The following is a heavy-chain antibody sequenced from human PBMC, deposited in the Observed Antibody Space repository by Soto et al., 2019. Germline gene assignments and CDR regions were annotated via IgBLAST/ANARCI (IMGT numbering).Heavy chain of an antibody. V-gene: IGHV3-30*18. CDR2: ISYDGSNK. D-gene: IGHD5-18*01. J-gene: IGHJ6*02. CDR3: AKDLGYGLPYYYYGMDV. CDR1: GFTFSSYG. Sequence: QVQLVESGGGVVQPGRSLRLSCAASGFTFSSYGMHWVRQAPGKGLEWVAAISYDGSNKYYADSVKGRFTISRDNSKNTLYLQMNSLRAEDTAVYYCAKDLGYGLPYYYYGMDVWGQGTTVTVSS.